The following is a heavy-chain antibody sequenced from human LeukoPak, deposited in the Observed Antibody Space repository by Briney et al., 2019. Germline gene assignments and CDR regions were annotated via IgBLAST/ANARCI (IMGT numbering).Heavy chain of an antibody. CDR1: GITFSSYA. CDR2: ISGSGRST. J-gene: IGHJ4*02. Sequence: GGSLRLSCAASGITFSSYAMSWVRQAPGKGLEWVSGISGSGRSTFYADSVKGRFTISRDNSKNTLYLQMNSLGAADTAVYYCAKDTVNSGSSYWGQGTLVTVSS. CDR3: AKDTVNSGSSY. D-gene: IGHD6-19*01. V-gene: IGHV3-23*01.